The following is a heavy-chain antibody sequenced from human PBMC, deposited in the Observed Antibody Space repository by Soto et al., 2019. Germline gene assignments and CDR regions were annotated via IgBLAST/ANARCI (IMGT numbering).Heavy chain of an antibody. J-gene: IGHJ3*02. CDR3: ARATATYSSDAFDI. Sequence: GGSLRLSCAASGYTFSTYAMSWVRQAPGKGLEWVSSITAGGYSTYYADSVKGRFAISRDNSKNTLYLQMNSLRAEDTAVYYCARATATYSSDAFDIWGQGTMVTVSS. V-gene: IGHV3-23*01. D-gene: IGHD6-13*01. CDR2: ITAGGYST. CDR1: GYTFSTYA.